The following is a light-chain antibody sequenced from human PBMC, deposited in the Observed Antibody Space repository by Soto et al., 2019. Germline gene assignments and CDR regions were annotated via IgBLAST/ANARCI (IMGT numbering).Light chain of an antibody. V-gene: IGLV2-14*03. Sequence: QSALTQPASVSGSPGQSITISCTGTSSDVGAYDYVSWYQQHPGKAPKLMIYDVSNRPSGVSNRFSASKSGNTASLTISGLQAEDEADYYCCSYTTASTLVFGGGTKLTVL. CDR2: DVS. CDR1: SSDVGAYDY. J-gene: IGLJ2*01. CDR3: CSYTTASTLV.